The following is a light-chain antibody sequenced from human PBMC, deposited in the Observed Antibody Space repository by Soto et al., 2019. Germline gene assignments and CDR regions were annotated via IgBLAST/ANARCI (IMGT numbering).Light chain of an antibody. CDR3: SSYTSSSTPVV. CDR1: SSNIGGNT. Sequence: QSVLTQPPSASGTPGQRVTISCSGSSSNIGGNTVNWFQQLPGLAPKLLIYRNNQRPSGVPDRFSGSKSGTSASLAIGGLQSEDEADYYCSSYTSSSTPVVFGGGTKLTVL. V-gene: IGLV1-44*01. J-gene: IGLJ2*01. CDR2: RNN.